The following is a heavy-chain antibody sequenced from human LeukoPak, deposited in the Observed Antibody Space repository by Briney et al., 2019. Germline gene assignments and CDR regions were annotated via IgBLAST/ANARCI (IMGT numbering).Heavy chain of an antibody. Sequence: SETLSLTCTVSGGSISSYYWSWIRQPPGKGLEWIGYIYYSGSTNYNPSLKSRVTISVDTSKNQFSLKLSSVTAADTAVYYCARGFGIAVAATFDYWGQRTLVTVSS. CDR1: GGSISSYY. CDR3: ARGFGIAVAATFDY. J-gene: IGHJ4*02. V-gene: IGHV4-59*08. CDR2: IYYSGST. D-gene: IGHD6-19*01.